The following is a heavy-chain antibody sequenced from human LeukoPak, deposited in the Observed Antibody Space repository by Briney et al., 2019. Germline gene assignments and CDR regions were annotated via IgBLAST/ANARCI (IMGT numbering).Heavy chain of an antibody. D-gene: IGHD1-26*01. V-gene: IGHV4-59*08. CDR3: ARHGTLGSTTYPLDY. J-gene: IGHJ4*02. CDR1: GGSISGYY. CDR2: INYSGDS. Sequence: MPSDTLSLTCTVSGGSISGYYWSWIRQPPEKGLEWIGYINYSGDSNYNPSLKSRVTISVDTSKNQFSLKVTSVTAADTAVYYCARHGTLGSTTYPLDYWGQGTLVTVSS.